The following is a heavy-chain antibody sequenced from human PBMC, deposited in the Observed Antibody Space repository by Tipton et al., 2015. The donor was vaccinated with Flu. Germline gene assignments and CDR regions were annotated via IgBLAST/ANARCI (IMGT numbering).Heavy chain of an antibody. D-gene: IGHD1-14*01. Sequence: QLVQSGAEVRKPGESLRISCTTSGYSFTNNWIGWVRQMPGKGLEWVGIIYPGDSDTRYSPSFQGQVTISADKSISTAYLQWSTLKASDTAMYYCVRQPGGVRYFDFWGRGTLVTVSP. CDR3: VRQPGGVRYFDF. J-gene: IGHJ2*01. V-gene: IGHV5-51*01. CDR2: IYPGDSDT. CDR1: GYSFTNNW.